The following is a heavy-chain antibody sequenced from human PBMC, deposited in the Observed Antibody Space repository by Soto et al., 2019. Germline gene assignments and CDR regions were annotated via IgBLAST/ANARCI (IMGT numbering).Heavy chain of an antibody. CDR2: ISGSGDKT. CDR1: GFTFSSVV. Sequence: EVQVLESGGDLVQPGGSLRLSCAASGFTFSSVVMYWVRQAPGKGLEWVSAISGSGDKTYYADSVKGRFAISRDNFKNTLYLLMNSLRGDDTAVYYCAKLGVRIATAGTDYWGQGTLVTVSS. V-gene: IGHV3-23*01. J-gene: IGHJ4*02. D-gene: IGHD6-13*01. CDR3: AKLGVRIATAGTDY.